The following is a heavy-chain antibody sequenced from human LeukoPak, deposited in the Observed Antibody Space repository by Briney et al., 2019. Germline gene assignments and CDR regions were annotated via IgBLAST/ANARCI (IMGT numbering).Heavy chain of an antibody. CDR1: GFTVSSNY. CDR3: ARDCGGGSCYGPYDTFDI. D-gene: IGHD2-15*01. V-gene: IGHV3-53*01. CDR2: IGSVGGT. Sequence: LGRSLRLSCAASGFTVSSNYMSWVRPAPGKGLEWISALIGSVGGTYYADSVTGRFTISRDNSKNTLYLQMNCLRAEDTAVYYCARDCGGGSCYGPYDTFDIWGQGTMVTVSP. J-gene: IGHJ3*02.